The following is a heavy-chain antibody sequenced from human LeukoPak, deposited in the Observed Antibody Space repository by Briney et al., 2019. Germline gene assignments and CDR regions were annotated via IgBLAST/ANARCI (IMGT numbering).Heavy chain of an antibody. V-gene: IGHV3-74*01. D-gene: IGHD1-26*01. CDR1: GFTFSIYW. J-gene: IGHJ4*02. CDR3: ARSSGTYHFDY. Sequence: AGGSLRLSCAASGFTFSIYWMHWVRQAPGKGLVWVSHINSDGTSTNYADSVKGRFTISRDNAKNSLFLQVNSLRAEDTAVYYCARSSGTYHFDYWGQGTLVTVSS. CDR2: INSDGTST.